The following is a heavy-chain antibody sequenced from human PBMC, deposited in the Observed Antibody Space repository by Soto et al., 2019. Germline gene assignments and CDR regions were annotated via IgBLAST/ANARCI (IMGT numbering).Heavy chain of an antibody. CDR2: STHTGNT. V-gene: IGHV1-18*01. CDR1: GSAFPHYV. J-gene: IGHJ4*02. CDR3: ARSGEHPLDY. D-gene: IGHD1-26*01. Sequence: QVRLVQSGPEVKKPGASVKVSCKTSGSAFPHYVINWVRQAPGHGLEWMGFSTHTGNTNYAQNFQGRVVLTTDTSPSTAYMEVTGLRSDGTAVYFCARSGEHPLDYWGQGTPVTGSS.